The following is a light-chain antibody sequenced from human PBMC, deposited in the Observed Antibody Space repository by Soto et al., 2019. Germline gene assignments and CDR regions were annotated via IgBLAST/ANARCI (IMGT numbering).Light chain of an antibody. Sequence: EIVLTQSPGTLSLSPGERATLSCRASQTIRSNYLAWYQQRPGQAPRLLIYGASSRATGIPDRFSGSGSGTDFTLTISRLEPEDFAVYYCQQYGSSPWTFGQGTKMDIK. J-gene: IGKJ1*01. CDR2: GAS. V-gene: IGKV3-20*01. CDR3: QQYGSSPWT. CDR1: QTIRSNY.